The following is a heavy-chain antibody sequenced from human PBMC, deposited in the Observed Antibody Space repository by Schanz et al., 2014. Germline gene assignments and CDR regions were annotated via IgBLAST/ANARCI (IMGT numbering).Heavy chain of an antibody. Sequence: QVQLVQSGAKVKKPGASVKVSCEASGYTFTSYYIHWFRQAPGQGLEWMGLINPSVGNTNYAQKFRGRVTMTRDTSTSTVYMELSSLRSEDTAVYFCARGPSTGAFDIWGQGTMVTVSS. CDR2: INPSVGNT. J-gene: IGHJ3*02. CDR3: ARGPSTGAFDI. CDR1: GYTFTSYY. V-gene: IGHV1-46*03.